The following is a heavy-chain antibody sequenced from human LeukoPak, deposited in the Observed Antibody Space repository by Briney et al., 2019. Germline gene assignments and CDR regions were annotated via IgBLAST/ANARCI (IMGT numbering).Heavy chain of an antibody. D-gene: IGHD3-3*01. CDR3: ARLLRNTNYFDY. CDR2: IYYSGST. J-gene: IGHJ4*02. Sequence: SETLSLTCTVSGGSISSSSYYWGWIRQPPGKGLEWIGSIYYSGSTYYNPSLKSRVTISVDTSKNQFSLKLSSVTAADTAVYYCARLLRNTNYFDYWGQGTLVAVSS. CDR1: GGSISSSSYY. V-gene: IGHV4-39*01.